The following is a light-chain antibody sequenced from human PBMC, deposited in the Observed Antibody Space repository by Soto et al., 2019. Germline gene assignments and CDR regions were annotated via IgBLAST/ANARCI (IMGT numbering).Light chain of an antibody. V-gene: IGKV3D-20*02. CDR1: QSVTSSY. CDR2: GAS. CDR3: QQRTNWRRGT. J-gene: IGKJ5*01. Sequence: EILLTQSPVTLSLSPGERGTRSCISIQSVTSSYLAWYQQKPGQAPRLLIYGASSRATGIPDRFSGSGSGTDFTLTISSLEPEDFAVYYCQQRTNWRRGTFGQGTRLEIK.